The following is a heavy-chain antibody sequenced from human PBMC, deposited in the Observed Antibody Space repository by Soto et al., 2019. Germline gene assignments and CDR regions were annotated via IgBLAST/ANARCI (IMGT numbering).Heavy chain of an antibody. D-gene: IGHD3-10*01. Sequence: GGSLRLSCAASGFFFSTYAMTWVRQAPGRGLEWVSTILHDETPFYTDSVKGRFTISRDNVRGTLYLQMNGLRVEDAAQYYCAKDLFPTSGQRFFFESWGQGTLVTVSS. CDR1: GFFFSTYA. J-gene: IGHJ4*02. CDR3: AKDLFPTSGQRFFFES. CDR2: ILHDETP. V-gene: IGHV3-23*01.